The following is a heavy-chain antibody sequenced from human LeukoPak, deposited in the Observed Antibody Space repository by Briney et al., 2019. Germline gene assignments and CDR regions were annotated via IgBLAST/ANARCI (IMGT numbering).Heavy chain of an antibody. J-gene: IGHJ6*03. V-gene: IGHV4-59*01. CDR3: ARGRGDRGFYYYYVDV. CDR2: LSYSGTT. CDR1: GDSIRAYY. D-gene: IGHD2-21*02. Sequence: KPSEPLSLTCTASGDSIRAYYWSWLRPPPGKGLEGIGYLSYSGTTDYNPSLERRVTISEDTSKQVFSLHLNSVTAADTAMYYCARGRGDRGFYYYYVDVWGKGTAVTVSS.